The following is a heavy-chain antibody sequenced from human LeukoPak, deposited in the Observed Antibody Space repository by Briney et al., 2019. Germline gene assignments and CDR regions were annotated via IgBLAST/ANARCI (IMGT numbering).Heavy chain of an antibody. CDR1: GVTFSSYA. V-gene: IGHV3-30*04. Sequence: GRSLRLSCAASGVTFSSYAMHWVRQAPGKGLEWGAVISYDGSNKYYADSVKGRFTISRDNSKNTLYLQMNSLRAEDTAVYYCAREDAPYCSSTSCYYYYGMDVWGKGTTVTVSS. CDR2: ISYDGSNK. J-gene: IGHJ6*04. CDR3: AREDAPYCSSTSCYYYYGMDV. D-gene: IGHD2-2*01.